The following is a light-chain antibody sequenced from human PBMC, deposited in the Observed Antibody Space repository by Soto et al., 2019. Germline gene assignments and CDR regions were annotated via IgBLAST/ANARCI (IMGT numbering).Light chain of an antibody. CDR3: QQYGTSGT. CDR2: GAS. J-gene: IGKJ1*01. V-gene: IGKV3-20*01. Sequence: EIVLTQSPGTLSLSPGERATLSCRATESVSSNYLAWYQQKPGQAPRVLIYGASIRAIGIPDRFSGSGSETDFTLTISRLEPEDFAVYYCQQYGTSGTFGQGTKVDIK. CDR1: ESVSSNY.